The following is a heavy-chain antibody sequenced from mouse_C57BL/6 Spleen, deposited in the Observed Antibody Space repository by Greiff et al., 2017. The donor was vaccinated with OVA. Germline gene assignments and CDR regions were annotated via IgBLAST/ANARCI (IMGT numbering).Heavy chain of an antibody. CDR3: AREGYDRDYFDY. Sequence: QVQLQQSGAELVKPGASVKLSCKASGYTFTSYWMHWVKQRPGQGLEWIGMIHPNSGSTNYNEKFKSKATLTVDKSSSTAYMQLSSLTSEDSAVYYCAREGYDRDYFDYWGQGTTLTVSS. CDR1: GYTFTSYW. CDR2: IHPNSGST. J-gene: IGHJ2*01. V-gene: IGHV1-64*01. D-gene: IGHD2-2*01.